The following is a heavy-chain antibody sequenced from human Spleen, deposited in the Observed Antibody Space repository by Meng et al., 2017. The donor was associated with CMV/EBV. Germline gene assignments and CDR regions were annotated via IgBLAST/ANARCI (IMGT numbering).Heavy chain of an antibody. CDR3: AKTDSGYDYWDLSNFDF. CDR1: GFPFRNYA. J-gene: IGHJ4*02. V-gene: IGHV3-23*03. CDR2: IYSGAGST. Sequence: GGSLRLSCAASGFPFRNYAMSWVRQAPGKGLEWVSVIYSGAGSTYYADSVKGRFTISRDNSKNTVYRQMNSLRVEDTAIYFCAKTDSGYDYWDLSNFDFWGQGTLVTVSS. D-gene: IGHD3-16*01.